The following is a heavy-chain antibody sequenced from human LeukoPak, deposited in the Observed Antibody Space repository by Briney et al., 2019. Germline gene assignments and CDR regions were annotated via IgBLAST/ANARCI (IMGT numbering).Heavy chain of an antibody. CDR1: GGSFGGYY. J-gene: IGHJ3*02. CDR2: INHSGST. D-gene: IGHD6-13*01. Sequence: SGTLSLTCAVYGGSFGGYYWSWIRQPPAKGLEWIGEINHSGSTNYNPSLKSRVTISVDTSKNQFSLKLSSVTAADTAVYYCARPIAAMLHHAFDIWGQGTMVTVSS. CDR3: ARPIAAMLHHAFDI. V-gene: IGHV4-34*01.